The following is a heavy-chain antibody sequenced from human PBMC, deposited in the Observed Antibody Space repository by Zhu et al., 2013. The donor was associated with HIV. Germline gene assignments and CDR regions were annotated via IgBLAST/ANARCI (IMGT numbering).Heavy chain of an antibody. V-gene: IGHV4-4*07. CDR3: AGPYYDFWSGYYN. Sequence: QVQLQESGPGLVKPSETLSLTCTVSGGSISNYYWTWIRQPAGKGLEWIGRIYTTGSANYNPSLKSRVTISIDTSKSQFSLKLSSVTAADTAIYYCAGPYYDFWSGYYNWGQGTLVTVSS. CDR1: GGSISNYY. D-gene: IGHD3-3*01. CDR2: IYTTGSA. J-gene: IGHJ4*02.